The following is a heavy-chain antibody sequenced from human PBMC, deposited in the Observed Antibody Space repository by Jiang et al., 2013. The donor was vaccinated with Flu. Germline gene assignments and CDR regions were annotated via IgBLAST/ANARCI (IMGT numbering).Heavy chain of an antibody. CDR3: ARFSWELPSYYYYGMDV. J-gene: IGHJ6*04. CDR2: IYYSGST. D-gene: IGHD1-26*01. Sequence: GPGLVKPSETLSLTCTVSGGSISSYYWSWIRQPPGKGLEWIGYIYYSGSTNYNPSLKSRVTISVDTSKNQFSLKLSSVTAADTAVYYCARFSWELPSYYYYGMDVWGKGTTVTVSS. V-gene: IGHV4-59*01. CDR1: GGSISSYY.